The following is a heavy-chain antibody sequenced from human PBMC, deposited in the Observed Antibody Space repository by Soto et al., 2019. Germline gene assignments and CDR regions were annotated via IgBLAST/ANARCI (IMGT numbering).Heavy chain of an antibody. D-gene: IGHD3-10*01. V-gene: IGHV4-34*01. CDR2: INHSGST. J-gene: IGHJ6*02. CDR1: GGSLSGYY. Sequence: SETLSLTCVVYGGSLSGYYWSWIRQPPGMGLEWIGEINHSGSTNYNPSLKSRVTISVDTSKNQFSLKLSSVTAADTAVYYCARGRRVRGLYYYYVMDVWGQGTTVTVSS. CDR3: ARGRRVRGLYYYYVMDV.